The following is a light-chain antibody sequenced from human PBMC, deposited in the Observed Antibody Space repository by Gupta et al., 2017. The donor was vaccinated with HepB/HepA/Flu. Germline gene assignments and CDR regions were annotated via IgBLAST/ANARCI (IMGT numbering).Light chain of an antibody. CDR2: GAS. V-gene: IGKV3-20*01. CDR1: QSVSSSY. CDR3: QQEGSSPKT. J-gene: IGKJ1*01. Sequence: EIVLTQSPGTLSLSPGERATLSCRASQSVSSSYLAWYQQKPGQAPRLLIYGASSRATGIPDRFSGSGSGTDFTLTIIRLVPEDFAVYYCQQEGSSPKTFGQGTKVEIK.